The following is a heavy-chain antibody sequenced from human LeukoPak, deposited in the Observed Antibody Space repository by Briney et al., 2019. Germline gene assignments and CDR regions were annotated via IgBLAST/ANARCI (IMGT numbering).Heavy chain of an antibody. CDR2: IKQDGSEK. V-gene: IGHV3-7*01. CDR3: ARDLYVWGNYRSYYFDY. J-gene: IGHJ4*02. Sequence: GGSPRLSCAASGFTFSSYWMSWVRQAPGKGLEWVANIKQDGSEKYYVDSVKGRFTISRDNAKNSLYLQMNSLRAEDTAVYYCARDLYVWGNYRSYYFDYWGQGTLVTVSS. CDR1: GFTFSSYW. D-gene: IGHD3-16*02.